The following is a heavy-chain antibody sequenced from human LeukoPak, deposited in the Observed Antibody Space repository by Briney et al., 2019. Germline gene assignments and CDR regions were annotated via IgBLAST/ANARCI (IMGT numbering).Heavy chain of an antibody. V-gene: IGHV3-11*04. J-gene: IGHJ5*02. Sequence: GGSLRLSCAASGFTFSDYYMSWIRQAPGKGPEWVSYISSSGSTIYYADSVKGRFTISRDNAKNSLYLQMNSLRAEDTAVYYCARDRGYCSGGSCYWTSFDPWGQGTLVTVSS. CDR2: ISSSGSTI. D-gene: IGHD2-15*01. CDR3: ARDRGYCSGGSCYWTSFDP. CDR1: GFTFSDYY.